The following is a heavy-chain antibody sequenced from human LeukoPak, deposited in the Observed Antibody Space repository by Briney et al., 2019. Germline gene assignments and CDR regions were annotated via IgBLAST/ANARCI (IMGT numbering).Heavy chain of an antibody. Sequence: SQTLSLTCTVSGGSISSGSYYWCWIQQPAGRGLEWVGRIYTSGSTNYNPSLKSRVTISVDTSKNQFSLELSSVTAADTAVYYCARSPGGSGTRAFDIWGQGTMVTVSS. CDR2: IYTSGST. J-gene: IGHJ3*02. D-gene: IGHD3-10*01. CDR1: GGSISSGSYY. CDR3: ARSPGGSGTRAFDI. V-gene: IGHV4-61*02.